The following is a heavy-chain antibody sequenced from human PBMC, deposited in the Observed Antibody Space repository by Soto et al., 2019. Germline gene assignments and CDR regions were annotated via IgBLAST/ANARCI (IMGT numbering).Heavy chain of an antibody. V-gene: IGHV1-3*01. Sequence: QVQLVQSGAEVKKPGASVKVSCKASGYTFTSYAMHWVRQAPGQRLEWMGWINAGNGNTKYSQKFQGRVTITRDTSASTAYMELSSLRSEDTAVYYCARLLWFGELSSNWFDPWGQGTLVTVSS. CDR3: ARLLWFGELSSNWFDP. CDR2: INAGNGNT. J-gene: IGHJ5*02. D-gene: IGHD3-10*01. CDR1: GYTFTSYA.